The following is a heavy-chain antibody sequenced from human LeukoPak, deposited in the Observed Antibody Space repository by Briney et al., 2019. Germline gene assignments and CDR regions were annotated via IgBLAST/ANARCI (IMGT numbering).Heavy chain of an antibody. CDR3: ATSRPYYGSAALSY. D-gene: IGHD3-10*01. CDR1: GFTVSSNY. Sequence: QSGGALRLSCAASGFTVSSNYMSWVRQAPGKGLEWVSVIYSGGSTYYADSVKGRFTISRDNSKNTLYLQMNSLRAEDTAVYYCATSRPYYGSAALSYWGQGTLVTVSS. V-gene: IGHV3-53*01. J-gene: IGHJ4*02. CDR2: IYSGGST.